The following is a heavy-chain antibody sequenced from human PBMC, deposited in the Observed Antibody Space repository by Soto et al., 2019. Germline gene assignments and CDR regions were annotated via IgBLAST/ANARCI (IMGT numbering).Heavy chain of an antibody. J-gene: IGHJ4*02. CDR1: GFTFSSYW. Sequence: GESLKISCAASGFTFSSYWMSWVRQAPGKGLEWVANIKQDGSEKYYVDSVKGRFTISRDNAKNSLYLQMNSLRAEDTAVYYCARDTGGGEDYWGQGTLVTVSS. CDR2: IKQDGSEK. D-gene: IGHD3-16*01. CDR3: ARDTGGGEDY. V-gene: IGHV3-7*01.